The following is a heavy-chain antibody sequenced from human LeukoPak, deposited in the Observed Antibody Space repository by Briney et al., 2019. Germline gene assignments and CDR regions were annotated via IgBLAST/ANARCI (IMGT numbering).Heavy chain of an antibody. CDR2: IYYSGST. Sequence: SETLSLTCSVSGGSISSYYWTWIRQPPGKGLEWIGYIYYSGSTKYNPSLKSRVTMSADTSKNHFSLKLSSVTAADTAVYYCARPTFPGRTNAFDIWGQGTMVTVS. J-gene: IGHJ3*02. D-gene: IGHD3-16*01. V-gene: IGHV4-59*08. CDR1: GGSISSYY. CDR3: ARPTFPGRTNAFDI.